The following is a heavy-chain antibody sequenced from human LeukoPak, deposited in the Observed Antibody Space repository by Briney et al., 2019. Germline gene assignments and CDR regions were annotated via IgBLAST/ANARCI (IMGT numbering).Heavy chain of an antibody. D-gene: IGHD3-3*02. J-gene: IGHJ6*03. Sequence: PGGSLRLSCAASGFTFSSYSIHWVRQAPGKGLEWVAVISYDGSNKYYADSVKGRFTISRDNSKNTLYLQMNSLRAEDTAVYYCARDFGVSIMDVWGKGTTVTVSS. CDR3: ARDFGVSIMDV. CDR2: ISYDGSNK. CDR1: GFTFSSYS. V-gene: IGHV3-30*04.